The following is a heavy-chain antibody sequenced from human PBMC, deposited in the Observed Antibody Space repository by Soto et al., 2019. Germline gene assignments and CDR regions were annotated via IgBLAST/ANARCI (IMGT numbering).Heavy chain of an antibody. CDR2: IYWDDDK. Sequence: SGPTLVNPTQTLTLTCTFSGFSLSTSGVGVGWIRQPPGKALEWLALIYWDDDKRYSPSLKSRLTITKDTPKNQVVLTMTNMDPVDTATYYCAHSSMTTVTTMANYFDYWGQGTLVTVSS. CDR3: AHSSMTTVTTMANYFDY. CDR1: GFSLSTSGVG. V-gene: IGHV2-5*02. D-gene: IGHD4-17*01. J-gene: IGHJ4*02.